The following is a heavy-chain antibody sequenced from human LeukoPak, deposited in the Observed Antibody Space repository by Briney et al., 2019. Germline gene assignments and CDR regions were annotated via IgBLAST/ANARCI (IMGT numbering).Heavy chain of an antibody. D-gene: IGHD6-6*01. J-gene: IGHJ4*02. V-gene: IGHV3-74*01. CDR1: GFTFSRYW. Sequence: QPRGSLTPPCPAPGFTFSRYWMHWVRQAPRTGLVWGSLINCDGSSTSYADSVKGRITISRDNAKNTLYLQMTCLSAEDTAVYYCARFRGFGYSSSSGYWGQGTLVTVSS. CDR3: ARFRGFGYSSSSGY. CDR2: INCDGSST.